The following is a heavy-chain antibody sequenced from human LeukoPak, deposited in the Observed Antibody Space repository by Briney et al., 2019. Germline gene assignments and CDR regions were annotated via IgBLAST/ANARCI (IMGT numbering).Heavy chain of an antibody. CDR3: ASISGVTFGGGGLPDY. CDR2: IYSGGTT. Sequence: PSGGSLRLSCAASGFTVSINYMSWVRQAPGKGLEWVSVIYSGGTTYYADSVKGRFTISRDNAKNTLYLQMNSLRAADTAVYYCASISGVTFGGGGLPDYWGQGTLVTVSS. J-gene: IGHJ4*02. CDR1: GFTVSINY. D-gene: IGHD3-16*01. V-gene: IGHV3-53*01.